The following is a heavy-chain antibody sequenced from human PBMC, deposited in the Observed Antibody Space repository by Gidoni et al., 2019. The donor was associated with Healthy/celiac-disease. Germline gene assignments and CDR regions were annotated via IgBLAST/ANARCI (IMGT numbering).Heavy chain of an antibody. D-gene: IGHD3-3*01. Sequence: QVQLVQSGAEVKKPGASVKVSCKASGYTFTSSGISWVRKAPGQGLEWMGWISAYNGNTNYAQKLQGRVTMTTDTSTSTAYMELRSLRSDDTAVYYCARDQGVTIFGVVISVMAYWGQGTLVTVSS. V-gene: IGHV1-18*04. CDR1: GYTFTSSG. J-gene: IGHJ4*02. CDR3: ARDQGVTIFGVVISVMAY. CDR2: ISAYNGNT.